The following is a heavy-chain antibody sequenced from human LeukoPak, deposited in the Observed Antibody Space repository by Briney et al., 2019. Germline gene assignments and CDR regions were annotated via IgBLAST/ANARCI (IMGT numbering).Heavy chain of an antibody. CDR1: GGSISSRSNY. J-gene: IGHJ4*02. D-gene: IGHD1-26*01. CDR2: ISYSGST. Sequence: SETLSLTCTVSGGSISSRSNYWGWIRQPPGKGLEWIGSISYSGSTYYNASLQSRVTISIDTSKNQFSLRLSSVTAADTAMYYCAKSGGYGLIDYWGQGTLVTVSS. CDR3: AKSGGYGLIDY. V-gene: IGHV4-39*01.